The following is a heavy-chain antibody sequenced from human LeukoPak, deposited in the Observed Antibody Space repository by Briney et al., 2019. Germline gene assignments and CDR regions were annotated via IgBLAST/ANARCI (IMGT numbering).Heavy chain of an antibody. CDR2: IRYDGSDK. Sequence: PGGSLRLSCAASGFTFSSYGMHWVRQAPGKGLEWVAFIRYDGSDKYYADSVKGRFTISRDNSKNTLFLKMNRLRAEDTAVYYCAKDLHPMVGAKTFDYWGQGTLVTVSS. CDR3: AKDLHPMVGAKTFDY. V-gene: IGHV3-30*02. J-gene: IGHJ4*02. CDR1: GFTFSSYG. D-gene: IGHD1-26*01.